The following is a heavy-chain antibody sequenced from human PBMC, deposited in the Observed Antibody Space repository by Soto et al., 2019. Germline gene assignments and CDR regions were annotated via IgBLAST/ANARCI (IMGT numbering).Heavy chain of an antibody. Sequence: EVQLLESGGGLVQPGGSLRLSCTASGFTFSSYSMNWVRQAPGKGIEWVSAISSSGGSTYYADCVKGRFASSRDNSQNTLYLKMNSLRAGDTALYYSAKEDIVVPATILALQYWGHGTLVIFSS. CDR3: AKEDIVVPATILALQY. V-gene: IGHV3-23*01. CDR1: GFTFSSYS. D-gene: IGHD2-2*02. CDR2: ISSSGGST. J-gene: IGHJ4*01.